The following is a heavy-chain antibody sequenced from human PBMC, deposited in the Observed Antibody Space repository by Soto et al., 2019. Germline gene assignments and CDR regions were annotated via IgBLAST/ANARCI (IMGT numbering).Heavy chain of an antibody. CDR3: ARRRGYNWNNPAFDY. J-gene: IGHJ4*02. V-gene: IGHV2-5*01. CDR2: IYWNDDK. D-gene: IGHD1-20*01. CDR1: GVSLSTSGGG. Sequence: SGPTLVNPTQTLTLTCTFSGVSLSTSGGGVGWIRQPPGKAREWLGIIYWNDDKKYSPSLRSRLGITKDTFRNQVVLTMTNVDPLDTATYYCARRRGYNWNNPAFDYWGPGALVTVSP.